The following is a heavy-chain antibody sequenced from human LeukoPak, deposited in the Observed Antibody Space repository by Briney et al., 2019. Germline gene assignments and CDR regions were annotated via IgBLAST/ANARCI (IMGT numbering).Heavy chain of an antibody. CDR1: AFSFSDYN. V-gene: IGHV3-21*01. CDR2: ITSTGSYI. CDR3: ARDPYSGTYSDYYYYYTDV. Sequence: GGSLRLSCAASAFSFSDYNMNWVRQAPGKGLEWVSSITSTGSYIYYADSVKGRFTISRDNAKNSLFLQLNSLRAEDTAVYYCARDPYSGTYSDYYYYYTDVWGKGTTVTVSS. J-gene: IGHJ6*03. D-gene: IGHD1-26*01.